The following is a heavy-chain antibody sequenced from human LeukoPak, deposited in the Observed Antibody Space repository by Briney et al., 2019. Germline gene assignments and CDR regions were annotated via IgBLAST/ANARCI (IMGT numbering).Heavy chain of an antibody. CDR3: ARADSSGYEHFDY. CDR1: GDSLSSYY. Sequence: PSETLPLTCTVSGDSLSSYYWSWIRQPPGKGLEWIGNIYYSGSTNYNPSLKSRVTISVDRSKNHFSLKLSSVTAADTAVYYCARADSSGYEHFDYWGQGTLVTVSS. CDR2: IYYSGST. D-gene: IGHD3-22*01. J-gene: IGHJ4*02. V-gene: IGHV4-59*01.